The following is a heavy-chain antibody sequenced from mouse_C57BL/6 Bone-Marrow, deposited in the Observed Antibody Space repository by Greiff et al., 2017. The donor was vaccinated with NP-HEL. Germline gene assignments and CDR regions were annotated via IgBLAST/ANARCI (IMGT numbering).Heavy chain of an antibody. Sequence: EVMLVESGGGLVQPKGSLKLSCAASGFSFNTYAMNWVRQAPGKGLEWVARIRSKSNNYATYYADSVKDRFTISRDDSESMLYLQMNNLKTEDTAMYYCVRHTNWAYFDYWGQGTTLTVSS. J-gene: IGHJ2*01. CDR1: GFSFNTYA. CDR3: VRHTNWAYFDY. V-gene: IGHV10-1*01. D-gene: IGHD4-1*01. CDR2: IRSKSNNYAT.